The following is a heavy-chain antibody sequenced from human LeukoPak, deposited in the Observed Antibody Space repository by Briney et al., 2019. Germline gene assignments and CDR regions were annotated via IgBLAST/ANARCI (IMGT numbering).Heavy chain of an antibody. D-gene: IGHD3-10*01. Sequence: GGSLRLSCAASGFTFDDYTMHWVRQAPGKGLEWVSLISWDGGSTYYADSVKGRFTISRDNSKNSLYLQMNSLRTEDTALYYCAKGPRGFGESLYWFDPWGQGTLVTVSS. CDR1: GFTFDDYT. J-gene: IGHJ5*02. CDR2: ISWDGGST. CDR3: AKGPRGFGESLYWFDP. V-gene: IGHV3-43*01.